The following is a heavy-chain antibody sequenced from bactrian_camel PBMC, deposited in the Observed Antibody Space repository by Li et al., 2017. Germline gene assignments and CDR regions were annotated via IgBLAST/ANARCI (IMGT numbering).Heavy chain of an antibody. J-gene: IGHJ4*01. CDR2: IEIDGVT. V-gene: IGHV3S53*01. Sequence: HVQLVESGGGSVQAGGSLNLSCAASGYMTTRYCMGWFRQAPGQEREGVAGIEIDGVTSYVDSVRGRFTISQDGAKNTLYLQMNNLKPEDTAKYYCAADFLQYCTTTRLTYWGQGTQVTVS. D-gene: IGHD2*01. CDR1: GYMTTRYC. CDR3: AADFLQYCTTTRLTY.